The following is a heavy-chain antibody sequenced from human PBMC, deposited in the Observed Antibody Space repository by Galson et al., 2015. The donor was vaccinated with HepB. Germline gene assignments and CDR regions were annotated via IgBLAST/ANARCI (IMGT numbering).Heavy chain of an antibody. D-gene: IGHD6-19*01. CDR2: ISYDGSNK. Sequence: SLRLSCAASGFTFSSYGMHWVRQAPGKGLEWVAVISYDGSNKYYADSVKGRFTISLDNSKNTLYLQMNSLRAEDTALYYCAKDPYLYSALAGTMAGFDYWGQGTLVTVSS. V-gene: IGHV3-30*18. CDR1: GFTFSSYG. CDR3: AKDPYLYSALAGTMAGFDY. J-gene: IGHJ4*02.